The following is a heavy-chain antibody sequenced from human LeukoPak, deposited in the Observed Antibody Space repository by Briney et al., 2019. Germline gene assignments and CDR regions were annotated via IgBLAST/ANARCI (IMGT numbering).Heavy chain of an antibody. J-gene: IGHJ4*02. D-gene: IGHD4-17*01. V-gene: IGHV3-48*04. Sequence: GGSLRLSCAASGFTFSSYSMNWVRQAPGKGLEWVSYISSSGSTIYYADSVKGRFTISRDNFKNILYLHLNSPRAEDTAVYYCAKENFGANYFDYWGQGSLVTVSA. CDR1: GFTFSSYS. CDR2: ISSSGSTI. CDR3: AKENFGANYFDY.